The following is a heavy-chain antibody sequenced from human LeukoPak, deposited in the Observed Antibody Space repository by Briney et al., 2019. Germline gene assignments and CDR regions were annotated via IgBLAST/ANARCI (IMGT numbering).Heavy chain of an antibody. CDR2: ISGSGGST. Sequence: GGSLRLSCAASGFTFSSYAMSWVRQAPGKGLEWVSAISGSGGSTYYADSVKGRFTISRDNSKNTLYLQMNSLRAEDTAVYYCAKGLVAGTYDYYYGMDVWGQGTTVTVSS. D-gene: IGHD6-19*01. CDR1: GFTFSSYA. V-gene: IGHV3-23*01. CDR3: AKGLVAGTYDYYYGMDV. J-gene: IGHJ6*02.